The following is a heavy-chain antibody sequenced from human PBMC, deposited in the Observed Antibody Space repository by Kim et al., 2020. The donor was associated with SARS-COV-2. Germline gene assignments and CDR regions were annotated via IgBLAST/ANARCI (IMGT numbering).Heavy chain of an antibody. D-gene: IGHD3-10*01. CDR2: IKSKTDGGTT. Sequence: GGSLRLSCAASGFTFSNAWMSWVRQAPGKGLEWVGRIKSKTDGGTTDYAAPVKGRFTISRDDSKNTLYLQMNSLKTEDTAVYYCTTDLLLWFGELPDYWGQGTLVTVSS. V-gene: IGHV3-15*01. CDR1: GFTFSNAW. J-gene: IGHJ4*02. CDR3: TTDLLLWFGELPDY.